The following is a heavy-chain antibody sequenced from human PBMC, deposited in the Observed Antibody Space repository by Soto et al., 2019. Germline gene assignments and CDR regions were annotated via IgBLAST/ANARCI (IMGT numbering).Heavy chain of an antibody. D-gene: IGHD2-15*01. Sequence: EVQLAESVGVLVQPGGSLRLSCVASGFTFSDHWMHWVRQAPGKGLVWVSRINSGGSRTNYADSVKGRITISRDNAKNTLYLEMNSLSVEDTAVYYCARGNCSGDTCFFGGTHWGRGTLVTVSS. J-gene: IGHJ4*02. CDR3: ARGNCSGDTCFFGGTH. V-gene: IGHV3-74*01. CDR1: GFTFSDHW. CDR2: INSGGSRT.